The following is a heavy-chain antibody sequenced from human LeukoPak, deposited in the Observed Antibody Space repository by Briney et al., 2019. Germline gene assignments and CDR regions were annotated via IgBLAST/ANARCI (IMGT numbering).Heavy chain of an antibody. CDR1: GGSISSYY. J-gene: IGHJ5*02. Sequence: SETLSLTCTVSGGSISSYYWSWIRQPAGKGLEWIGRIYTSGSTNYNPSLKSRVTISVDTSKNQFSLKLSSVTAADTAVYYCAGSRRRSLSWFDPWGQGTLVTVSS. CDR3: AGSRRRSLSWFDP. CDR2: IYTSGST. V-gene: IGHV4-4*07. D-gene: IGHD2-15*01.